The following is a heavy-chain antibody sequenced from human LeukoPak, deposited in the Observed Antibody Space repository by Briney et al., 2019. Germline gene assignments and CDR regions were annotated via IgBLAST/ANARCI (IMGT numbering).Heavy chain of an antibody. CDR1: GYSISSGYY. CDR2: IYHSGST. Sequence: SETLSLTCTVSGYSISSGYYWGWIRQPPGKGLEWIGSIYHSGSTYYNPSLKSRVTISVDTSKNQFSLKLSSVTAADTAVYYCARDPGYYDSSGVIQDYWGQGTLVTVSS. D-gene: IGHD3-22*01. V-gene: IGHV4-38-2*02. CDR3: ARDPGYYDSSGVIQDY. J-gene: IGHJ4*02.